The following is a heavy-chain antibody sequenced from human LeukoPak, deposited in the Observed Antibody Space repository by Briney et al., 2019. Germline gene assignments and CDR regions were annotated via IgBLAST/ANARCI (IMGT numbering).Heavy chain of an antibody. Sequence: PSETLSLTCTVSGGSISSSSYYWGWIRQPPGKGLEWIGSIYYSGSTYYNPSLKSRVTISVDTSKNQFSLKLSSVTAADTAVYYCARDPAYYHFWSGYYRNGGFDPWGQGTLVTVSS. CDR1: GGSISSSSYY. V-gene: IGHV4-39*07. J-gene: IGHJ5*02. CDR2: IYYSGST. CDR3: ARDPAYYHFWSGYYRNGGFDP. D-gene: IGHD3-3*01.